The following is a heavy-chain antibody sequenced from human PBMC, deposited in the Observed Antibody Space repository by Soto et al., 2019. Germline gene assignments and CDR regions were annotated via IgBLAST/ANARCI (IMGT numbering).Heavy chain of an antibody. V-gene: IGHV3-30*04. CDR1: GFLFNTYA. J-gene: IGHJ6*02. CDR3: ARPGSGYDVLTGQYFFYFHAVDV. D-gene: IGHD3-9*01. Sequence: GGSLRLSCTASGFLFNTYAMHWVRQAPAKGLEWVAVISYDARNTYYAGPVKGRFTISRDNSKNALYLQMDSLRPEDTAVYYCARPGSGYDVLTGQYFFYFHAVDVWGQGTTVTVSS. CDR2: ISYDARNT.